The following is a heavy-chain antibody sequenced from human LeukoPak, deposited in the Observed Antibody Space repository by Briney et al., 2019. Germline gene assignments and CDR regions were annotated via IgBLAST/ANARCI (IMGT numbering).Heavy chain of an antibody. V-gene: IGHV1-2*02. J-gene: IGHJ5*02. D-gene: IGHD6-13*01. CDR2: INPNSGGA. Sequence: AAVKVSCKASGYTFTDYYLHWVRQAPGQGLEWMGWINPNSGGANFALNFQGRVTMTRATSISTAYMELSRLTSDDTAVYYCARGVGSSWFDPWRQGTLVTVSS. CDR1: GYTFTDYY. CDR3: ARGVGSSWFDP.